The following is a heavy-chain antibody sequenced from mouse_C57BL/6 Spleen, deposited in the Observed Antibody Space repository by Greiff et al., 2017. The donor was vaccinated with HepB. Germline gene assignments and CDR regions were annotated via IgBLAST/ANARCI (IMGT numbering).Heavy chain of an antibody. CDR2: INPSSGYT. CDR3: ARGDYGDY. CDR1: GYTFTSYT. Sequence: VHLVESGAELARPGASVKMSCKASGYTFTSYTMHWVKQRPGQGLEWIGYINPSSGYTKYNQKFKDKATLTADKSSSTAYMQLSSLTSEDSAVYYCARGDYGDYWGRGTTLTVSS. J-gene: IGHJ2*01. V-gene: IGHV1-4*01. D-gene: IGHD2-4*01.